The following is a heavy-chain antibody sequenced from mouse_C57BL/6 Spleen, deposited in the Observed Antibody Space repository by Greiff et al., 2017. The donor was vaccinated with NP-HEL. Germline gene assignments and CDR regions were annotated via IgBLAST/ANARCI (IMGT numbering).Heavy chain of an antibody. D-gene: IGHD2-3*01. Sequence: EVMLVESEGGLVQPGSSMKLSCTASGFTFSDYYMAWVRQVPEKGLEWVANINYDGSSTYYLDSLKSRFIISIDNAKNILYLQMSSLKSEDTATYYCARGGDGYYGFDYWGQGTTLTVSS. CDR1: GFTFSDYY. J-gene: IGHJ2*01. CDR3: ARGGDGYYGFDY. CDR2: INYDGSST. V-gene: IGHV5-16*01.